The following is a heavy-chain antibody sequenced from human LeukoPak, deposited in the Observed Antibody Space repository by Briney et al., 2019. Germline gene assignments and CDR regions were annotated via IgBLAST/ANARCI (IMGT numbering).Heavy chain of an antibody. CDR1: GFIFSSTG. CDR2: IWFDGGNK. D-gene: IGHD2-8*01. V-gene: IGHV3-33*06. CDR3: AKDCEYCSNGYMGV. J-gene: IGHJ6*03. Sequence: GGSLRLSCAASGFIFSSTGMHWVRQAPGKGLEWVAVIWFDGGNKYYADSVKGRFTISRDDSKNTVYLQMNSLRAEDTAVYYCAKDCEYCSNGYMGVWGKGTTVTVSS.